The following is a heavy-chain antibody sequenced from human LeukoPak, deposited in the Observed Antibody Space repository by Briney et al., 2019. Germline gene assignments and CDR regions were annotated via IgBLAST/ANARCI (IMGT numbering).Heavy chain of an antibody. CDR1: GFTFSRFW. Sequence: GGSLRLSCAVSGFTFSRFWMSWVCQAPGKGLEWVANINEDGSDKYYVDSVRGRFTISRDNAKNLLYLEMNTLKVDDTAVYYCVHGHYSNYGRGQGTLVTVSS. V-gene: IGHV3-7*01. CDR3: VHGHYSNYG. J-gene: IGHJ4*02. CDR2: INEDGSDK. D-gene: IGHD3-16*01.